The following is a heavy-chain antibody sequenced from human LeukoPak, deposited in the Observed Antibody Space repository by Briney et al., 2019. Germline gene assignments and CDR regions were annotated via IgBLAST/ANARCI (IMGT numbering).Heavy chain of an antibody. CDR2: IYPGDSDT. CDR3: ATLSAQYYDFWSGYFDY. Sequence: GESLKISCKGSGYSFTSYGIGWVRQMPGKGLEWMGIIYPGDSDTRYSPSFQGQVTISADKSISTAYLQWSSLKASDTAMYYCATLSAQYYDFWSGYFDYWGQGTLVTVSS. D-gene: IGHD3-3*01. V-gene: IGHV5-51*01. J-gene: IGHJ4*02. CDR1: GYSFTSYG.